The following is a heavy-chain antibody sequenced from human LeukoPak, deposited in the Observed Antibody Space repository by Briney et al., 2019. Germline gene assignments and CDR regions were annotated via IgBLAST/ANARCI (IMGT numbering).Heavy chain of an antibody. V-gene: IGHV1-2*02. CDR1: GYTFTGYY. CDR3: ARGGINTRVTMVRGVLDY. D-gene: IGHD3-10*01. CDR2: INPNSGGT. Sequence: GASVKVSCKASGYTFTGYYMHWVRQAPGQGLEWMGWINPNSGGTNYAQKFQGRVTMTRDTSISTAYMELSRLRSDDTAVYYCARGGINTRVTMVRGVLDYWGQGTLVTVSS. J-gene: IGHJ4*02.